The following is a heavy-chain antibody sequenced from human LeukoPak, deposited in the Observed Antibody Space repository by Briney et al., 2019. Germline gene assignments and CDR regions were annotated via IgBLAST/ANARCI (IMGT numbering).Heavy chain of an antibody. CDR1: GGSISSYY. V-gene: IGHV4-39*01. CDR2: IYYSGST. CDR3: ARQQSAGAFDY. D-gene: IGHD3-10*01. J-gene: IGHJ4*02. Sequence: NPSETLSLTCTVSGGSISSYYWSWIRQPPGKGLEWIGSIYYSGSTYYNPPLKSRVTISVDTSKNQFSLKLSSVTAADTAVYYCARQQSAGAFDYWGQGTLVTVSS.